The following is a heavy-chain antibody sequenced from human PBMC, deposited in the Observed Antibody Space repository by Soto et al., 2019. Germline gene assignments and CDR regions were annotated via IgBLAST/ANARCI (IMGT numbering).Heavy chain of an antibody. CDR3: ARGIAARLRWSLPFQPDYYYYYGMDV. D-gene: IGHD6-6*01. Sequence: PSETLSLTCTVYGGSFSGYYWSWIRQPPGKGLEWIGEINHSGSTNYNPSLKSRVTISVDTSKNQFSLKLSSVTAADTAVYYCARGIAARLRWSLPFQPDYYYYYGMDVWGQGTTVTAP. CDR2: INHSGST. V-gene: IGHV4-34*01. J-gene: IGHJ6*02. CDR1: GGSFSGYY.